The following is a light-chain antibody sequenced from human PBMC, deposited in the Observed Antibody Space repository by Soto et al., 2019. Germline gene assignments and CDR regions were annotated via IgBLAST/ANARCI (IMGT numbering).Light chain of an antibody. CDR2: DVS. Sequence: DILMTQSPSSLSSSVVDRVTIPCRASQSISNYLNWYQQKPGKAPKLLIYDVSNLERGVPSRFSGSGSETHFTLTINSLQPEDIATYYCQQYDNYDITFGQGTRLEI. CDR1: QSISNY. J-gene: IGKJ5*01. CDR3: QQYDNYDIT. V-gene: IGKV1-33*01.